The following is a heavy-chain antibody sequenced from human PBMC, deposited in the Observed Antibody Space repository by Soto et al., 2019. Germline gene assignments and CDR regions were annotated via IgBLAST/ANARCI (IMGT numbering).Heavy chain of an antibody. CDR2: IYYSGST. CDR3: ARFQSSGYYHFKYYYYGMDV. D-gene: IGHD3-22*01. V-gene: IGHV4-59*08. Sequence: SETLSLTCIVSGGSISSYYWSWIRQPPGKGLEWIGHIYYSGSTNTNPSLKSRVTISVDTSKNQFTLKLSSVTAADTAVYYCARFQSSGYYHFKYYYYGMDVWGQGTTVTVSS. CDR1: GGSISSYY. J-gene: IGHJ6*02.